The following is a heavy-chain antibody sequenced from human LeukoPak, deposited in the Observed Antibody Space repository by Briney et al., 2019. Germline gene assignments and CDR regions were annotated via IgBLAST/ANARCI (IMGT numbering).Heavy chain of an antibody. CDR3: AREEDGYNTNLFDY. Sequence: ASVKVSCKASGYTFTSYGISWVRQAPGQGLEWMGWISAYNGNTNYAQKLQGRVTMTTDTSTSTAYMELRSLRSDDTAVYYCAREEDGYNTNLFDYWGQGTLVTVSS. CDR1: GYTFTSYG. CDR2: ISAYNGNT. V-gene: IGHV1-18*01. D-gene: IGHD5-24*01. J-gene: IGHJ4*02.